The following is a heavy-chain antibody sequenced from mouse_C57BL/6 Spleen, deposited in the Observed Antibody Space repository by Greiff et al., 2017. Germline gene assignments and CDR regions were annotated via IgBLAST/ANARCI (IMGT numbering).Heavy chain of an antibody. D-gene: IGHD2-10*02. CDR3: AREGKPSWDFDV. CDR1: GYAFSSSW. V-gene: IGHV1-82*01. CDR2: IYPGDGDT. Sequence: QVQLQQSGPELVKPGASVKISCKASGYAFSSSWMNWVKQRPGKGLEWIGRIYPGDGDTNYNGKFKGKATLTADKSSSTAYMQLSSLTSEDSAVYFCAREGKPSWDFDVWGTGTTVTVSS. J-gene: IGHJ1*03.